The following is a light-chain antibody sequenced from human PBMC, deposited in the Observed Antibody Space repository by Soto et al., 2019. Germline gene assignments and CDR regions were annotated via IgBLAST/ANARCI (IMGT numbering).Light chain of an antibody. J-gene: IGLJ1*01. Sequence: QSALTQPASVSGSPGQSITISCTGTSSDVGGYNYVSWYQQHPGKAPKLMIYEVSNRPSGVSNRFSGSKSGNTASLTISGLQAEDEADYYCSSYTSSSLLDFGTGTKVTVL. V-gene: IGLV2-14*01. CDR2: EVS. CDR3: SSYTSSSLLD. CDR1: SSDVGGYNY.